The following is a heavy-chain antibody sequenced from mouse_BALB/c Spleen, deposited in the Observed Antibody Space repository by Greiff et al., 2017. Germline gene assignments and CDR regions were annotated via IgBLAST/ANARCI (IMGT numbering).Heavy chain of an antibody. CDR3: ARGPTEYAMDY. V-gene: IGHV14-3*02. CDR1: GFNIKDTY. Sequence: VQLKESGAELVKPGASVKLSCTASGFNIKDTYMHWVKQRPEQGLEWIGRIDPANGNTKYDPKFQGKATITADTSSNTAYLQLSSLTSEDTAVYYCARGPTEYAMDYWGQGTSVTVSS. J-gene: IGHJ4*01. CDR2: IDPANGNT.